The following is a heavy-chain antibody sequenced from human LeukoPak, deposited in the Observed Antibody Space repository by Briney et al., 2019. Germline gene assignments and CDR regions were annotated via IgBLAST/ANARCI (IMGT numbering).Heavy chain of an antibody. V-gene: IGHV1-18*01. CDR1: GYTFTSYG. Sequence: PGESLQISCKASGYTFTSYGISWVRQAPGQGLEWMGWISAYNGNTNYAQKLQGRVTMTTDTSTSTAYMELRSLTSDDTAVYYCAKGGFTIWDIEDYWGQGTLVTVSS. CDR2: ISAYNGNT. J-gene: IGHJ4*02. D-gene: IGHD3-3*01. CDR3: AKGGFTIWDIEDY.